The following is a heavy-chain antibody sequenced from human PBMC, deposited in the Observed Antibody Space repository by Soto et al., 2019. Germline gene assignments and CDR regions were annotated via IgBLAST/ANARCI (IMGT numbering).Heavy chain of an antibody. Sequence: SETLSLTCTVSGGSISSYYWSWIRQPPGKGLEWIGYIYYSGSTNYNPSLKSRVTISVDTSKNQFSLKLSSVTAADTAVYYCARRIPHCSGGSCYSSAYYYYYMDVWGKGTTVTSP. J-gene: IGHJ6*03. D-gene: IGHD2-15*01. CDR1: GGSISSYY. CDR2: IYYSGST. V-gene: IGHV4-59*08. CDR3: ARRIPHCSGGSCYSSAYYYYYMDV.